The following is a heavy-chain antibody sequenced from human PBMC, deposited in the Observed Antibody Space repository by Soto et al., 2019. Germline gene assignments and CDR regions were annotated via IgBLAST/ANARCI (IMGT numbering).Heavy chain of an antibody. V-gene: IGHV1-18*01. CDR2: ISAYNGNT. J-gene: IGHJ3*02. CDR1: GYTLTSYG. CDR3: ARVGYCSSTSCYEYGAFDI. D-gene: IGHD2-2*01. Sequence: ASVKVSCKASGYTLTSYGISWVRQAPGQGLEWMGWISAYNGNTNYAQKLQGRVTMTTDTSTSTAYMELRSLRSDDTAVYYCARVGYCSSTSCYEYGAFDIWGQGTMVTVSS.